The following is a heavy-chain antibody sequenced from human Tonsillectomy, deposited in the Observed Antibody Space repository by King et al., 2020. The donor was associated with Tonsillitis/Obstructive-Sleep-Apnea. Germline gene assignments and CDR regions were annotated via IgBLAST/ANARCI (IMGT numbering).Heavy chain of an antibody. CDR2: IYYSVST. J-gene: IGHJ3*02. Sequence: QLQESGPGLVKPSETLSLTCTVSGGSISSYYWSWIRQPPGKGLEWIGYIYYSVSTNYNPSLKSRVTISVDTSKTQFSLKLSSVTAADTAVYYCARYSSGWFDGFDIWGQGTMVTVSS. V-gene: IGHV4-59*01. D-gene: IGHD6-19*01. CDR1: GGSISSYY. CDR3: ARYSSGWFDGFDI.